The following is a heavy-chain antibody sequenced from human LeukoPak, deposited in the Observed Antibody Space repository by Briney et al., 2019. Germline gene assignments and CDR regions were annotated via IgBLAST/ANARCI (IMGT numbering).Heavy chain of an antibody. CDR1: GFTFSSYD. V-gene: IGHV3-13*01. CDR3: ARTRVGTTRDFDI. J-gene: IGHJ3*02. CDR2: IGTTFNT. Sequence: GGSLRLSCAASGFTFSSYDMHWVRQPTGKGLEWVSTIGTTFNTNYPASVKGRFTISRENAKNSLYLQINSLSAGDTAVYYCARTRVGTTRDFDIWGQGTLVTVSP. D-gene: IGHD1-26*01.